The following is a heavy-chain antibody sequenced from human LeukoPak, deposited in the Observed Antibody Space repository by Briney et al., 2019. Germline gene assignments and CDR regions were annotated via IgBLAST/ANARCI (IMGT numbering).Heavy chain of an antibody. CDR2: ISGSGGST. J-gene: IGHJ4*02. V-gene: IGHV3-23*01. CDR3: AKPSEGVYYYGSGQDY. Sequence: ETLSLTCTVSGGSISSYYWSWIRQPPGKGLEWVSAISGSGGSTYYADSVKGRFTISRDNSKNTLYLQMNSLRAEDTAVYYCAKPSEGVYYYGSGQDYWGQGTLVTVSS. CDR1: GGSISSYY. D-gene: IGHD3-10*01.